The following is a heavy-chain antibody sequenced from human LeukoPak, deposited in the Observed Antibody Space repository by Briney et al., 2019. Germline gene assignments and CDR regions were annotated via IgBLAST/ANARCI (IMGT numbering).Heavy chain of an antibody. V-gene: IGHV7-4-1*02. CDR2: INANTGNP. J-gene: IGHJ4*02. CDR1: GYTFTVYY. D-gene: IGHD3-3*01. Sequence: ASVRVSCTASGYTFTVYYMHWVRQAPGQGLEWMGWINANTGNPTYAQGFTGRFVFALDTSVSTAYLQISSLKAEDTAVYYCARATTPHYDFWSGYYTGRRFDYWGQGTLVTVSS. CDR3: ARATTPHYDFWSGYYTGRRFDY.